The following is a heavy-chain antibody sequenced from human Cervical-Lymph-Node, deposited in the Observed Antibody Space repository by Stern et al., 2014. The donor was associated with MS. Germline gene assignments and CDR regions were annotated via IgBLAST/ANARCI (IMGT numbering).Heavy chain of an antibody. CDR1: GFIFSDFV. D-gene: IGHD1-26*01. CDR2: MSPDESDR. V-gene: IGHV3-30*04. J-gene: IGHJ3*02. CDR3: SAGRYDESFDI. Sequence: VQLVQSGGGEVQPGRSLRLTCAASGFIFSDFVTHWVRQAPGKGLEWVAFMSPDESDRDYTDSVKGRFTISRDNSKNILFLQMNNVRPEDTAVYYGSAGRYDESFDIWGQGTLVTVS.